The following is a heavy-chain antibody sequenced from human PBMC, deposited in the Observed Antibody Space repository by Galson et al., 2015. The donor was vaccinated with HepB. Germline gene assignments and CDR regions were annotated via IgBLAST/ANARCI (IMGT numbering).Heavy chain of an antibody. CDR1: GYTFTSYA. CDR3: ARDGSPVGGLLWFGGPYYYGMDV. V-gene: IGHV1-3*01. CDR2: INAGNGNT. D-gene: IGHD3-10*01. J-gene: IGHJ6*02. Sequence: SVKVSCKASGYTFTSYAMHWVRQAPGQRLEWMGWINAGNGNTKYSQKFQGRVTITRDTSASTAYMELSSLRSEDTAVYYCARDGSPVGGLLWFGGPYYYGMDVWGQGTTVTVSS.